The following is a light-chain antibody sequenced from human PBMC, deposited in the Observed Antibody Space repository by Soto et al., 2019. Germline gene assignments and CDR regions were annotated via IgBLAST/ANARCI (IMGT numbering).Light chain of an antibody. Sequence: QTVVTQEPSLTVSPGGTVTLTCASSTGAVTSGHYPNWVQQKPGQVPKSLIYSTSDKHTWTPARFSASLLGGKAALTLSSVQLEEEVEYYSLPYYGGALGVFGGGTKLTVL. V-gene: IGLV7-43*01. CDR2: STS. J-gene: IGLJ2*01. CDR3: LPYYGGALGV. CDR1: TGAVTSGHY.